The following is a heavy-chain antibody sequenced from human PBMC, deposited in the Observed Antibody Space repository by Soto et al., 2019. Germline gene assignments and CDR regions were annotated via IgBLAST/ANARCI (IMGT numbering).Heavy chain of an antibody. CDR3: ARVDVYVTPSPQDV. J-gene: IGHJ6*02. V-gene: IGHV1-46*01. D-gene: IGHD3-16*01. CDR1: GYTFTTYY. Sequence: GASVKVSCKTSGYTFTTYYVHWVRQAPGQGLEWMGIINPSGGDTRYAQKFQGRVTMTRDTSTSTVYMELSSLRSEDTAIYYCARVDVYVTPSPQDVGGQGTRVPVSS. CDR2: INPSGGDT.